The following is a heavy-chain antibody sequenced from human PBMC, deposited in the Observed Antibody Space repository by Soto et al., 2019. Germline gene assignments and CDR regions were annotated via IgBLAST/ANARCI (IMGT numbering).Heavy chain of an antibody. J-gene: IGHJ4*02. CDR3: ARGRVVGTTLYYFDY. D-gene: IGHD1-26*01. V-gene: IGHV1-69*13. CDR2: IIPIFGTA. CDR1: GGTFSSYA. Sequence: SVTVSCTASGGTFSSYAISWVRQAPRQGLEWMGGIIPIFGTANYAQKFQGRVTIIADESTSTAYMELSSLRSEDTAVYYCARGRVVGTTLYYFDYWGQGTLVTVSS.